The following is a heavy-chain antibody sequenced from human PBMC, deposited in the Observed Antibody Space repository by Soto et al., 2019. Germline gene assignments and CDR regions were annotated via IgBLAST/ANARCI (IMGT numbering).Heavy chain of an antibody. CDR2: FNPNSGDT. Sequence: ASVKVSCKASGYTFSAYSMHWVRQAPGQGLEWVGWFNPNSGDTIYAQKFQGRVTLTRDTSISTAYMELYGLRAEDTAVYYCAKDFRWELHPSPADYWGQGTLVTVSS. CDR3: AKDFRWELHPSPADY. V-gene: IGHV1-2*02. J-gene: IGHJ4*02. D-gene: IGHD1-26*01. CDR1: GYTFSAYS.